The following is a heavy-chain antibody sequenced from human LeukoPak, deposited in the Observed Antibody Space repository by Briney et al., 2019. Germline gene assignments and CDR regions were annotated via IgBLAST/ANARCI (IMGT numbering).Heavy chain of an antibody. CDR1: ADSIIGYY. D-gene: IGHD5-12*01. J-gene: IGHJ1*01. Sequence: SETLSLTCPVSADSIIGYYWGWIRQTPGTGLDWIGNLFYRGTTTYNPSLKSRVTISLDASRTQIFLNLTSVIAADAAVYFCARSKSGYRCDNWSRGTLVVVSS. CDR2: LFYRGTT. V-gene: IGHV4-59*01. CDR3: ARSKSGYRCDN.